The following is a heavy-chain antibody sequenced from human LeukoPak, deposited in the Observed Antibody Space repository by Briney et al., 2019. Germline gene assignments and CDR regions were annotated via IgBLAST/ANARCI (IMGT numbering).Heavy chain of an antibody. V-gene: IGHV4-39*07. Sequence: SETLSLTCIISGGSISSTTYYWGWIRQPPGKGLEWIGTLYYNGKTYYNPSLKSRVTISIDASKNQFSLKLTSATAADTAVYYCARESLEMVRAFDIWGQGTMVTVSS. CDR2: LYYNGKT. CDR1: GGSISSTTYY. J-gene: IGHJ3*02. CDR3: ARESLEMVRAFDI. D-gene: IGHD5-24*01.